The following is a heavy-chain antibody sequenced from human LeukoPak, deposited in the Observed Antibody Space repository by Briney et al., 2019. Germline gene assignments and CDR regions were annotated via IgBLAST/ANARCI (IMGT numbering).Heavy chain of an antibody. J-gene: IGHJ4*02. CDR1: GGSISSYY. D-gene: IGHD6-19*01. V-gene: IGHV4-59*08. CDR2: IHYSGNS. Sequence: SETLSLTCTVSGGSISSYYWNWIRQPPGEGLEWIGYIHYSGNSNYNPSLKSRVTISVDTSKNQLSLKLTSVTAADTAVYYCARLSVAGRGGFDYWGQGPLVTVSS. CDR3: ARLSVAGRGGFDY.